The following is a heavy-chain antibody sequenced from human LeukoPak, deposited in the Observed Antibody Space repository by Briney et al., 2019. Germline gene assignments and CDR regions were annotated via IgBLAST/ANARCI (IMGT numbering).Heavy chain of an antibody. V-gene: IGHV3-23*01. CDR3: ARVIGTAMGDYYYYGMDV. J-gene: IGHJ6*02. Sequence: GGSLRLSCAASGFTFNSYSMSWVRQAPGKGLEWVSSISGSGVSIYYADSVKGRFTISRDNAKNSLYLQMNSLRAEDTAVYYCARVIGTAMGDYYYYGMDVWGQGTTVTVSS. D-gene: IGHD5-18*01. CDR1: GFTFNSYS. CDR2: ISGSGVSI.